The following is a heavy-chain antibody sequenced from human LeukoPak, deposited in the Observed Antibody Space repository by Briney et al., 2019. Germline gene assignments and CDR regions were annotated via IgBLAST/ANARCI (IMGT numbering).Heavy chain of an antibody. CDR2: FDPEDGET. D-gene: IGHD2-15*01. Sequence: ASVKVSCKASGYTLTELSMHWVRQAPGKGLEWMGGFDPEDGETIYAQKFQGRVTMTEDTSTDTAYMELSSLRSEDTAVYYCATMGSQSGGSFYFDLWGRGTLVTVSS. CDR1: GYTLTELS. CDR3: ATMGSQSGGSFYFDL. J-gene: IGHJ2*01. V-gene: IGHV1-24*01.